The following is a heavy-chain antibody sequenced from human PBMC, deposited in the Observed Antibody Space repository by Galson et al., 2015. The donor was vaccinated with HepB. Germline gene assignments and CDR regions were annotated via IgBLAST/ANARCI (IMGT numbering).Heavy chain of an antibody. CDR1: GFTFSSYA. Sequence: SLRLSCAASGFTFSSYAMSWVRQAPGKGLEWVSSISGSGGSTYYADSVKGWFTISRDNSKNTLYLQMNSLRAEDTAIYYCAKIFAAAGIGYWGQGTLVTVSS. J-gene: IGHJ4*02. CDR2: ISGSGGST. CDR3: AKIFAAAGIGY. V-gene: IGHV3-23*01. D-gene: IGHD6-13*01.